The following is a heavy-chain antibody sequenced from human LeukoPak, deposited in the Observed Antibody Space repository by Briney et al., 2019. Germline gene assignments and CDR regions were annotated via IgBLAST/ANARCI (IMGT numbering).Heavy chain of an antibody. Sequence: GGSLRLSCAASGFTFSSYSMNWVRQAPGKGLEWVSSISSSSSYIYYADSVKGRFTIYRDNAKNSLYLQMNSLRAEETAVYYFARGRYDSSGYYVDYWGQGTLVTVSS. CDR3: ARGRYDSSGYYVDY. V-gene: IGHV3-21*01. CDR1: GFTFSSYS. CDR2: ISSSSSYI. D-gene: IGHD3-22*01. J-gene: IGHJ4*02.